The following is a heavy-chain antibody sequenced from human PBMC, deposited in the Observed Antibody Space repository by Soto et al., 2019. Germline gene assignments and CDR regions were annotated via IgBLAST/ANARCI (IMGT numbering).Heavy chain of an antibody. V-gene: IGHV3-33*01. CDR1: GFTFSSHG. CDR2: IWDDGSNK. J-gene: IGHJ4*02. D-gene: IGHD3-3*01. Sequence: PGGSLRLSCAASGFTFSSHGIHCVRQAPGKGLEWVAVIWDDGSNKYYADFVKGRFTISRDNSKNTLYLQMNSLRAEDTAVYYCARTYDFWSGYFVYWGQGTRVTVPQ. CDR3: ARTYDFWSGYFVY.